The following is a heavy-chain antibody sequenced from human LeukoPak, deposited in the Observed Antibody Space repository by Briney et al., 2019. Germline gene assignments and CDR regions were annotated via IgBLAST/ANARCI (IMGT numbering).Heavy chain of an antibody. CDR1: GFTFSSYE. Sequence: GGSLRLSCTASGFTFSSYEMNWVRQAPGKGLEWVSYISSSSSTIYYADSVKGRFTISRANAKNLRYLQMNSTRVDDSAVYYCVGHYILNGAFFDIWGQGTMVTVSS. D-gene: IGHD3-9*01. CDR3: VGHYILNGAFFDI. J-gene: IGHJ3*02. V-gene: IGHV3-48*03. CDR2: ISSSSSTI.